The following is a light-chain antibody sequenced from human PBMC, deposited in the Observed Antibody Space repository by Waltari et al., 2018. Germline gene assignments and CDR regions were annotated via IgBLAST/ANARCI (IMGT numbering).Light chain of an antibody. CDR1: SGYSSNI. CDR2: INSDGSH. V-gene: IGLV4-69*01. J-gene: IGLJ3*02. Sequence: QLVLTQSPSASASLGASVKLTCTLSSGYSSNIVAWHQQQPEKGPRYLMKINSDGSHNKGDEIPERFSGSSSGAERYLTISSVQPEEEAVYYCQTGGHGSWVFGGGTTLTVL. CDR3: QTGGHGSWV.